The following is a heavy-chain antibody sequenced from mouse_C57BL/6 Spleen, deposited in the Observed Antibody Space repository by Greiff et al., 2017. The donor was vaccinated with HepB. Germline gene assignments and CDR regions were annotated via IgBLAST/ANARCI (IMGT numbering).Heavy chain of an antibody. J-gene: IGHJ2*01. Sequence: VQLQQSGAELVRPGASVTLSCKASGYTFTDYEMHWVKQTPVHGLEWIGAIDPETGGTAYNQKFKGKAILTADKSSSTAYMELRSLTSEDSAVYYCTRRELGPYYFDYWGQGTTLTVSS. V-gene: IGHV1-15*01. CDR3: TRRELGPYYFDY. CDR2: IDPETGGT. D-gene: IGHD4-1*01. CDR1: GYTFTDYE.